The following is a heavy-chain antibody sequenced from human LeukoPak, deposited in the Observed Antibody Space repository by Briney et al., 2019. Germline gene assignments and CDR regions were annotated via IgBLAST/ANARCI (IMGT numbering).Heavy chain of an antibody. V-gene: IGHV1-8*01. D-gene: IGHD2-15*01. CDR3: ARAGGYCGRISCPYYFDY. J-gene: IGHJ4*02. Sequence: ASVTVSFKASGYTFTSYDINWVRQATGQGLEWMGWMNPNSGNTGYAQKFQGRVTMTRNTSISTAYMELSSLRSEDEAVYYCARAGGYCGRISCPYYFDYWGQGSLVAVSA. CDR1: GYTFTSYD. CDR2: MNPNSGNT.